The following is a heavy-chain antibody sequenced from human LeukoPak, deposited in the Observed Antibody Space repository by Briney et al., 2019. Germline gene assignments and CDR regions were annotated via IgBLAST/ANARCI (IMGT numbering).Heavy chain of an antibody. D-gene: IGHD3-10*01. V-gene: IGHV3-23*01. J-gene: IGHJ4*02. CDR2: IFPSGGEI. Sequence: GGSLXLSFAASGFTFSTFAMIWARQPPGKGLEWVSSIFPSGGEIHYADSGRGRLTISRDNSKRTLSLQMNTLRAEDTAIYYCARGAYYYGSGSYLDYWGQGTLVTVSS. CDR3: ARGAYYYGSGSYLDY. CDR1: GFTFSTFA.